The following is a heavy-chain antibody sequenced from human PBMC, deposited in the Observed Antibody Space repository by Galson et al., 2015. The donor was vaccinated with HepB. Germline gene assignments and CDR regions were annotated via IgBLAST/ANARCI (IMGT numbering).Heavy chain of an antibody. CDR1: GGSISSGSYY. J-gene: IGHJ5*02. Sequence: TLSLTCTVSGGSISSGSYYWSWIRQPAGKGLEWIGRIYTSGSTNYNPSLKSRVTMSVDTSKNQFSLKLSSVTAADTAVYYCARDRGLYSSGWYLFDPWGQGTLVTVSS. CDR3: ARDRGLYSSGWYLFDP. V-gene: IGHV4-61*02. CDR2: IYTSGST. D-gene: IGHD6-19*01.